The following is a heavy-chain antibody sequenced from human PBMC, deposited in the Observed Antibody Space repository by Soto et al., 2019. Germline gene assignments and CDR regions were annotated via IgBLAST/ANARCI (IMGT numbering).Heavy chain of an antibody. V-gene: IGHV2-5*02. CDR2: IWWDDDK. Sequence: QITLKESGPTLVKPTQTLTLTCTFSGFSLSTSGVGVGWIRQPPGKALEWLALIWWDDDKRYSPSLKSRLTSTKETSKSPVVRPTSNMDPVDPATYYCARPYSGNYYCFDYWGQGTLVTVSS. CDR1: GFSLSTSGVG. D-gene: IGHD1-26*01. CDR3: ARPYSGNYYCFDY. J-gene: IGHJ4*02.